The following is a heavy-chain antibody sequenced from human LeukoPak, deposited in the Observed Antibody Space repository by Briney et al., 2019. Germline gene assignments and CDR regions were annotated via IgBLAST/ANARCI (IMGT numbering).Heavy chain of an antibody. CDR2: ISGSGGST. D-gene: IGHD2-15*01. CDR1: GLTFSSDS. J-gene: IGHJ1*01. Sequence: GGSLRLSCVVSGLTFSSDSMNWVRQAPGKGLEWVSAISGSGGSTYYADSVKGRFAISRDNSKNTLYLQMNSLRAEDTAVYYCAKDRVAATPEYFQHWGQGTLVTVSS. CDR3: AKDRVAATPEYFQH. V-gene: IGHV3-23*01.